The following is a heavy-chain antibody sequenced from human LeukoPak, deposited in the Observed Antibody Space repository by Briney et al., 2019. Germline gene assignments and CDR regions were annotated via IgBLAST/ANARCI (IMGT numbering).Heavy chain of an antibody. CDR3: ARDSWLVVVAAIADAFDI. D-gene: IGHD2-15*01. J-gene: IGHJ3*02. V-gene: IGHV1-2*02. CDR1: GYTFTGYY. Sequence: ASVKVSCKASGYTFTGYYMHWVRQAPGQGLEWMGWINPNSGGTNYAQKFQGRVTMTGDTSISTAYMELSRLRSDGTAVYYCARDSWLVVVAAIADAFDIWGQGTMVTVSS. CDR2: INPNSGGT.